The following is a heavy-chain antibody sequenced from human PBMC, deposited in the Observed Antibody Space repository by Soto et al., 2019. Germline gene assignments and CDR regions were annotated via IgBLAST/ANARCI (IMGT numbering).Heavy chain of an antibody. J-gene: IGHJ6*03. CDR3: ARDQQLWLGYYYYYYMDV. Sequence: QVQLVQSGAEVKKPGSSVQVSCKASGGTFSSYTISWVRQAPGQGLEWMGRIIPILGIANYAQKFQGRVTITADKSTSTAYMELSSLRSEDTAVYYCARDQQLWLGYYYYYYMDVWGKGTTVTVSS. CDR2: IIPILGIA. V-gene: IGHV1-69*08. CDR1: GGTFSSYT. D-gene: IGHD5-18*01.